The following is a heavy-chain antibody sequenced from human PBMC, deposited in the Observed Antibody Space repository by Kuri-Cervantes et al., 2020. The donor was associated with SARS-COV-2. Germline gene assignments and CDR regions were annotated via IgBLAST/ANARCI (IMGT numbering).Heavy chain of an antibody. V-gene: IGHV3-23*01. J-gene: IGHJ6*03. Sequence: GGSLRLSCAASGFTFSSYAMSWVRQAPGKGLEWVSAISGSGGSTYYADSVKGRFTISRDNSKNTLYLQMNSLRAEDTAVYYCAKKGVGSGTSTVYYYYYKDVWGKGTTVTVSS. CDR3: AKKGVGSGTSTVYYYYYKDV. D-gene: IGHD2-2*01. CDR1: GFTFSSYA. CDR2: ISGSGGST.